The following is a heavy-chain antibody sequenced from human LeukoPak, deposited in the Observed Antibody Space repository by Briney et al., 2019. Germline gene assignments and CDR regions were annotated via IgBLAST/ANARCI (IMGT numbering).Heavy chain of an antibody. Sequence: GESLKISRKGSGYSFTSYWIGWVPQMPRKSLERMGNIYPGDSDTRYSPSFQGQVTISADKSISTAYLQWSSLKASDTAMYYCARTTNYYYGMDVWGQGTTVTVSS. CDR2: IYPGDSDT. J-gene: IGHJ6*02. CDR1: GYSFTSYW. V-gene: IGHV5-51*01. CDR3: ARTTNYYYGMDV. D-gene: IGHD4-11*01.